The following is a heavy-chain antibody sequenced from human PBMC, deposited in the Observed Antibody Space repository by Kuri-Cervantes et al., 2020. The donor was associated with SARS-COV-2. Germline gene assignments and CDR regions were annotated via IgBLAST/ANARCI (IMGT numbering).Heavy chain of an antibody. D-gene: IGHD6-19*01. CDR2: IKQDGSEK. Sequence: GESLKISCAASGFTFSSYWMSWVRQAPGKGLEWVANIKQDGSEKYYVDSVKGRFTISRDNAKNSLYLQMNSLRAEDTAVYYCARDEWSSGWKLYYYGMDVWGQGTTVTVSS. J-gene: IGHJ6*02. CDR1: GFTFSSYW. V-gene: IGHV3-7*03. CDR3: ARDEWSSGWKLYYYGMDV.